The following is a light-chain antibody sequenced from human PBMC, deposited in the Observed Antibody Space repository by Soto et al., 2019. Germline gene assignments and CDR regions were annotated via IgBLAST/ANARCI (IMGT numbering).Light chain of an antibody. CDR2: DIN. CDR3: GTWDTRLSAVYV. Sequence: QSVLTQPPSVSAAPGQKVTISCSGSSSNIGSHYVSWYQQLPGTAPKLLIYDINKRPSGIPDRFSGSRSGTSATLGITGLQTGDEADYYCGTWDTRLSAVYVFGTGTKLTVL. J-gene: IGLJ1*01. CDR1: SSNIGSHY. V-gene: IGLV1-51*01.